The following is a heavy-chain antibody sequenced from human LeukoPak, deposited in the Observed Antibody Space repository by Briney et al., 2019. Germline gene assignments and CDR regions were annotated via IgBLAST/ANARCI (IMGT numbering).Heavy chain of an antibody. V-gene: IGHV5-51*01. CDR2: IYPGDSDT. CDR3: ARRPRDGYNYLGYFDY. CDR1: GYSFTSYW. J-gene: IGHJ4*02. Sequence: GESLKISCKGSGYSFTSYWIGWVRQMPGKGLEWMGIIYPGDSDTRYSPSFQGQVTISADKSISTAYLQWSSLKASDTAMYYCARRPRDGYNYLGYFDYWGQGTLVTVSS. D-gene: IGHD5-24*01.